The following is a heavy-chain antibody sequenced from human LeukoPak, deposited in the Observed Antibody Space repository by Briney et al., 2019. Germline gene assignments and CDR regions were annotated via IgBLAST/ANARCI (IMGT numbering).Heavy chain of an antibody. CDR3: AAYYYDTSGHTPRAFDY. CDR2: ISSSGGTI. J-gene: IGHJ4*02. CDR1: GFTSSSYE. D-gene: IGHD3-22*01. V-gene: IGHV3-48*03. Sequence: PGGSLRLSCAASGFTSSSYEMNWVRQAPGKGQEWVSYISSSGGTIYYADSVKGRFTISRDNAKSSLFLQMNSLRAEDTAVYYCAAYYYDTSGHTPRAFDYWGQGTLVTVSS.